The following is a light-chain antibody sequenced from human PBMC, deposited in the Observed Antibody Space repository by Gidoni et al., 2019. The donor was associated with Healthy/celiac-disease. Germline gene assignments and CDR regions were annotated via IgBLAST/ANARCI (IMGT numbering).Light chain of an antibody. CDR3: QQYDNLFT. CDR1: QDISNY. Sequence: DIQMTQSPSSLSASVGDRVTITCQASQDISNYLNWYQQKPGKAPKLLIYDASNLEKGGPSRFSGSGSGTDFTFTISSLQPEDIATYYCQQYDNLFTFGPGTKVDIK. CDR2: DAS. V-gene: IGKV1-33*01. J-gene: IGKJ3*01.